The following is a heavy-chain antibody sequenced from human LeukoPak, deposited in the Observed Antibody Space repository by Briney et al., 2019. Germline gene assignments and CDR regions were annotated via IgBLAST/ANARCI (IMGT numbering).Heavy chain of an antibody. D-gene: IGHD3-10*01. J-gene: IGHJ4*02. CDR3: AREYYYGSGSYLDY. V-gene: IGHV1-2*02. Sequence: GASVKVSCKGSGYTFTGYYMHWVRQAPGQGLEWMGWINPNSGGTNYAQKFQGRVTMTRDTSISTAYMELSRLRSDDTAVYYCAREYYYGSGSYLDYWGQGTLVTVSS. CDR1: GYTFTGYY. CDR2: INPNSGGT.